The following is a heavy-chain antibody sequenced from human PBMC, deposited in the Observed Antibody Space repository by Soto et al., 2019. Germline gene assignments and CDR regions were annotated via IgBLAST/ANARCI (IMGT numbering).Heavy chain of an antibody. CDR3: ARQSARGGDC. V-gene: IGHV4-39*01. CDR1: SGSISSSSYY. D-gene: IGHD2-15*01. J-gene: IGHJ4*02. Sequence: QLQLQESGPGLVKPSETLSLTCTVSSGSISSSSYYWGWIRQPPGKGLEWIGSIYYSGSTYYNPSLKSRVTISVDTSKNQFSLKLSSVTAADTAVYYCARQSARGGDCWGQGTLVTVSS. CDR2: IYYSGST.